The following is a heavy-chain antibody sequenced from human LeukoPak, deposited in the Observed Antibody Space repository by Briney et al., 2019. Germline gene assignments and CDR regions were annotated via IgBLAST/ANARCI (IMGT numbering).Heavy chain of an antibody. CDR1: GVSIRDNNYY. CDR3: ARLLLGSTVIDY. CDR2: MFYTGST. Sequence: KTSETLSLTCTVSGVSIRDNNYYWGWVRQPPGKGLEWIGSMFYTGSTYYNPSLRPRVTLSVDTSKNQLSLNLKSGTAADTAVYFCARLLLGSTVIDYWGQGALVIVSS. V-gene: IGHV4-39*01. D-gene: IGHD2-8*02. J-gene: IGHJ4*02.